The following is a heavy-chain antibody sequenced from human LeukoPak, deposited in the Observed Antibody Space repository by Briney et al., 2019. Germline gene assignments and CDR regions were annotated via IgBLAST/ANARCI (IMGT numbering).Heavy chain of an antibody. Sequence: SVKVSCKASGGTFSSYAISWVRQAPGQGLEWMGGIIPIFGTANYAQKFQGRVTITADKSTSTAYMELSSLRSEDTAVYYCARRGSCSSTSCYHYWFDPWGQGTLVTVSS. CDR2: IIPIFGTA. CDR3: ARRGSCSSTSCYHYWFDP. V-gene: IGHV1-69*06. J-gene: IGHJ5*02. D-gene: IGHD2-2*01. CDR1: GGTFSSYA.